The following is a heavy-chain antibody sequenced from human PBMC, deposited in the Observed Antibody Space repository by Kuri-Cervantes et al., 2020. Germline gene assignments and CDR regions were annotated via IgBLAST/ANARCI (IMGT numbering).Heavy chain of an antibody. CDR3: ARGRGRFPIVVVPAAMAPTYYYGMDV. J-gene: IGHJ6*02. Sequence: SVKVSCKASGGTFSSYAISWVRQAPGQGLEWMGGIIPIFGTANYAQKLQGRVTITADESTSTAYMELSSLRSEDTAVYYCARGRGRFPIVVVPAAMAPTYYYGMDVWGQGTTVTVSS. V-gene: IGHV1-69*13. D-gene: IGHD2-2*01. CDR2: IIPIFGTA. CDR1: GGTFSSYA.